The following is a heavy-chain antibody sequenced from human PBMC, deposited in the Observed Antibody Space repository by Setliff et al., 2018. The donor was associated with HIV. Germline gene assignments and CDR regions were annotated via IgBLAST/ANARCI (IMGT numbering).Heavy chain of an antibody. Sequence: PGGSLRLSCAVSGFSVSNKYMTWVRQAPGKGLEWVSAILSTGERTFYADSVKGRFTISRDNSKNTVYLQMNSLRAEDTAVYYCAKELAASGLGYFDSWGRGILVTVSS. J-gene: IGHJ4*02. D-gene: IGHD3-22*01. CDR2: ILSTGERT. V-gene: IGHV3-23*01. CDR1: GFSVSNKY. CDR3: AKELAASGLGYFDS.